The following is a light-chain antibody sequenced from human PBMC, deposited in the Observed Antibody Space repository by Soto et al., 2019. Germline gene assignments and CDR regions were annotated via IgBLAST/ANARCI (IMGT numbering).Light chain of an antibody. CDR1: QSLSRY. CDR3: QQRSNWPPVT. V-gene: IGKV3-11*01. J-gene: IGKJ4*01. Sequence: EIVLTQSPATLSLSPGERATLSCRASQSLSRYLAWFQQKPGQAPRLLIYDASNRAAGIPARFSGSGSGTDFTLTISSLEPEDFGVYYCQQRSNWPPVTFGGGTKVEIK. CDR2: DAS.